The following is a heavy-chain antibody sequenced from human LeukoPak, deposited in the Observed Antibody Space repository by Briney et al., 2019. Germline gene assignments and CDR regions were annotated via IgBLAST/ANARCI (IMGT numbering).Heavy chain of an antibody. CDR1: GFSFSDHN. J-gene: IGHJ4*02. D-gene: IGHD3-10*01. CDR3: ARDYLGFGESGFDY. Sequence: GGSLRLSCAVSGFSFSDHNMNWVRQAPGKGLEWVASISSRSNYIYYADSLKGRVTVSRDNARNSLFLQMTSLRAEDTAVYYCARDYLGFGESGFDYWGQGTQVTVSS. CDR2: ISSRSNYI. V-gene: IGHV3-21*01.